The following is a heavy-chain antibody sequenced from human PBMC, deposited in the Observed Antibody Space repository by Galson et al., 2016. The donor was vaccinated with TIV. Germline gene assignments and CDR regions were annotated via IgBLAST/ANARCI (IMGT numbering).Heavy chain of an antibody. CDR2: IIPIFRSP. V-gene: IGHV1-69*01. CDR1: GGILRSYA. D-gene: IGHD6-13*01. J-gene: IGHJ2*01. Sequence: CKASGGILRSYAISWVRQAPGQGLEWMGGIIPIFRSPNYAQRFQGRVTITADESTSTAFVELSSLRSDDTAVYYCARPSDSSWYFDLWGRGTPVIVSS. CDR3: ARPSDSSWYFDL.